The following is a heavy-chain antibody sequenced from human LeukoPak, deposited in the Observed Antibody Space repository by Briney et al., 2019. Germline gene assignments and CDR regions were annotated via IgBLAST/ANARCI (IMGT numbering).Heavy chain of an antibody. V-gene: IGHV3-23*01. Sequence: GGSLRLSCAVSGFTFSSYAMSWVRQAPGKGLEWVSGISSSGGSTYYADSVKGRFTISRDNSKNTLYLQMNSLGAEDTAVYYCAKVNQGDSFYFDYWGQGTLVTVSS. CDR3: AKVNQGDSFYFDY. CDR1: GFTFSSYA. J-gene: IGHJ4*02. D-gene: IGHD2-21*02. CDR2: ISSSGGST.